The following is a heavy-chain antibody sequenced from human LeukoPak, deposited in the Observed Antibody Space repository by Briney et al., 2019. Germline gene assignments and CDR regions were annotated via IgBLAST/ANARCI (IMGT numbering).Heavy chain of an antibody. D-gene: IGHD3-22*01. J-gene: IGHJ4*02. V-gene: IGHV1-69*13. CDR3: ARDQPLYYDSSGYPAADY. CDR1: GGTFSSYA. CDR2: IIPIFGTA. Sequence: GASVKVSCKASGGTFSSYAISWVRQAPGQGLEWMGGIIPIFGTANYAQKFQGRVTITADESTSTAYMELSSLRSEDTAVYYCARDQPLYYDSSGYPAADYWGQGTLVTVSS.